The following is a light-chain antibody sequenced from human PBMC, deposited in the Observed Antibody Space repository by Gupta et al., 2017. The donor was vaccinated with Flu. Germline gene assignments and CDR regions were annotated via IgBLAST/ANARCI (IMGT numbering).Light chain of an antibody. V-gene: IGKV1-39*01. CDR3: PKTSRAPRK. Sequence: DIQMTQSPSSLSASVGDRVTITCRASQTIRNYLNWYQQRPGKAPKLLIYGISTLHSGVPSRLSGSGYGTDFTLTITSLQPEDFATYDCPKTSRAPRKCGQGTKVEIK. CDR1: QTIRNY. CDR2: GIS. J-gene: IGKJ1*01.